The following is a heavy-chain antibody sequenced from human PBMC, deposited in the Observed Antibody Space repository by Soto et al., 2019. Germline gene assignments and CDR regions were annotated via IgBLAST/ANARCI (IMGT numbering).Heavy chain of an antibody. J-gene: IGHJ4*02. D-gene: IGHD2-2*01. V-gene: IGHV1-69*13. CDR1: GGTFSSYG. Sequence: SVKVSCKAAGGTFSSYGISWVRQAPGQGLEWMGGIIPIFGTANYAQKFQGRVTITADESTSTAYMELSSLRSEDTAVYYCARDSVVLVPAAMGYLRNSDYWGQ. CDR2: IIPIFGTA. CDR3: ARDSVVLVPAAMGYLRNSDY.